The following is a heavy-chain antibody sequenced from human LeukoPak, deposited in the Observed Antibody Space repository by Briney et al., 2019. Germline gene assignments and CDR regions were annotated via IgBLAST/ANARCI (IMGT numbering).Heavy chain of an antibody. D-gene: IGHD3-3*01. V-gene: IGHV4-59*01. CDR2: IYYSGST. Sequence: SETLSLTCTVSGGSISSYYWSWIRQPPGKGLEWIGYIYYSGSTNYNPSLKSRVTISVDTSKNQFSLKLSSVTAADTAVYYCARTDYDFWSGYPHYFDYWGQGTLVTVSS. CDR1: GGSISSYY. J-gene: IGHJ4*02. CDR3: ARTDYDFWSGYPHYFDY.